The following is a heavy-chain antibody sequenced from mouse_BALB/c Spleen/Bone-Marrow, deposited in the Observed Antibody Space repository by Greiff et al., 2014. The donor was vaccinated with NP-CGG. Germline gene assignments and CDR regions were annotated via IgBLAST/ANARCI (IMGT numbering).Heavy chain of an antibody. V-gene: IGHV1S130*01. J-gene: IGHJ2*01. D-gene: IGHD2-1*01. Sequence: QVQLKQSGSVLVRPGASVKLSCKASGYTFTSSWMHWAKQRPGQGLEWIGEIHPNSGNTNYNEKFKGKATLTVDTSPSTAYVDLSSLTSEDSAVYYCARGGYGNYYFDYWGQGTTLTVSS. CDR1: GYTFTSSW. CDR2: IHPNSGNT. CDR3: ARGGYGNYYFDY.